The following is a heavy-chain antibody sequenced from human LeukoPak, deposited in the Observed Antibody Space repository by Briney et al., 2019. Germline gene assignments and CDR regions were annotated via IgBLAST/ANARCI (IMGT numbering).Heavy chain of an antibody. CDR3: AKGGITMIVGGFDY. V-gene: IGHV3-9*03. Sequence: GGSLRLSCAASGFTFDDYAMHWVRQAPGKGLDWVSGISWNRGSIGYADSVKGRFTISRDNAKNSLYLQMNSLRAEDMALYYCAKGGITMIVGGFDYWGQGTLVTVSS. CDR2: ISWNRGSI. J-gene: IGHJ4*02. D-gene: IGHD3-22*01. CDR1: GFTFDDYA.